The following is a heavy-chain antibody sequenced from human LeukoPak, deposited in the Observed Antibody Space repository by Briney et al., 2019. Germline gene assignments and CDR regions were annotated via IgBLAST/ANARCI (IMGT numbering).Heavy chain of an antibody. CDR1: GGSISSGSYY. CDR2: IYTSGST. CDR3: AREMMYGGVFDY. D-gene: IGHD2-8*01. V-gene: IGHV4-61*02. Sequence: SQTLSLTCTVSGGSISSGSYYWSWIRQPAGKGLEWIGRIYTSGSTYYNPSLKSRVTISVDTSKNQFSLKLSSVTAADTAVYYCAREMMYGGVFDYWGQGTLVTVSS. J-gene: IGHJ4*02.